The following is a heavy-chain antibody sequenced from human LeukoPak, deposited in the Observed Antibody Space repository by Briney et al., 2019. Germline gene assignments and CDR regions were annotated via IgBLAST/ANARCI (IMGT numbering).Heavy chain of an antibody. J-gene: IGHJ4*02. Sequence: PSETLSLTCTVSGGSISSGSYYWSWIRQPAGKGLEWIGRTYTSGSTNYNPSLKSRVTISVDTSKNQFSLKLSSVTAADTAVYYCARTIYSGYDYWGQGTLVTVSS. D-gene: IGHD5-12*01. CDR3: ARTIYSGYDY. CDR1: GGSISSGSYY. CDR2: TYTSGST. V-gene: IGHV4-61*02.